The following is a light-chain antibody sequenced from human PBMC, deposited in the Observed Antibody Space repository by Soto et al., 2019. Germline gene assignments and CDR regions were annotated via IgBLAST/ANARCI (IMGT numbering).Light chain of an antibody. Sequence: QSVLTQPASVSGPPGQSITISCTGTSSDVGGYGSVSWYQQHPGKAPKLMIYEVSNRPSGVSNRFSGSKSGNTAPLTISGLQAEDDADYYCSSYTSSGTYVFGTGTKVTVL. J-gene: IGLJ1*01. CDR1: SSDVGGYGS. CDR2: EVS. V-gene: IGLV2-14*01. CDR3: SSYTSSGTYV.